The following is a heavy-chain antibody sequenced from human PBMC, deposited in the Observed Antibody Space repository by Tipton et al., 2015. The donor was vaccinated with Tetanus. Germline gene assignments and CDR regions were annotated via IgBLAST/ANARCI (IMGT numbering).Heavy chain of an antibody. CDR2: ISSSSSYI. CDR3: ARDPGGQLELTVARLWALDY. Sequence: SLRLSCAASGFTFSSYSMNWVRQAPGKGLEWVSSISSSSSYIYYADSVKGRFTISRDNAKNSLYLQMNSLRAEDTAVYYCARDPGGQLELTVARLWALDYWGQGTLVTVSS. CDR1: GFTFSSYS. D-gene: IGHD1-1*01. V-gene: IGHV3-21*01. J-gene: IGHJ4*02.